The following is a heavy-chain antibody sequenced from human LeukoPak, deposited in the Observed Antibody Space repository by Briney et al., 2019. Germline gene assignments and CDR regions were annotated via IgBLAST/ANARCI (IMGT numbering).Heavy chain of an antibody. D-gene: IGHD3-10*01. CDR3: ARETYYYGSGSRNFDY. J-gene: IGHJ4*02. CDR1: GGSISSSSYY. CDR2: IYYSGST. V-gene: IGHV4-39*02. Sequence: KPSETLSLTCSVSGGSISSSSYYWRWIRQPRGKGLEWIGSIYYSGSTYYNPSLKSRVTISVDTSKNQFSLKLSSVTAADTTVYYCARETYYYGSGSRNFDYWGQGTLVTVSS.